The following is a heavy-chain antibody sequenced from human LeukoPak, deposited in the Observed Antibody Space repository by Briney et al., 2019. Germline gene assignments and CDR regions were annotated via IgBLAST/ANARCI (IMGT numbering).Heavy chain of an antibody. J-gene: IGHJ1*01. D-gene: IGHD1-26*01. CDR2: INPNSGGT. V-gene: IGHV1-2*06. CDR1: GYTFTGYY. CDR3: ARSKWELTGPIQH. Sequence: ASVKVSCKASGYTFTGYYMHWVRQAPGQGLEWMGRINPNSGGTNYAQKFQGRVTMTSDTSISTAYMELSRLRSDDTAVYYCARSKWELTGPIQHWGQGTLVTVSS.